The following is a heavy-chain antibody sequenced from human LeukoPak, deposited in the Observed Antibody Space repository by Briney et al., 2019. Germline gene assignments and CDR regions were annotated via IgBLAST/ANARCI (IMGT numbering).Heavy chain of an antibody. Sequence: SETLSLTCAVYGGSFSGYYWSWIRQPPGKGLEWIGEINHSGSTNYNPSLKSRVTISVDTSKNQFSLKLSSVTAADTAVYYCARLPDEGVGATRGSRPFDYWGQGTLVTVPS. CDR3: ARLPDEGVGATRGSRPFDY. CDR1: GGSFSGYY. D-gene: IGHD1-26*01. CDR2: INHSGST. V-gene: IGHV4-34*01. J-gene: IGHJ4*02.